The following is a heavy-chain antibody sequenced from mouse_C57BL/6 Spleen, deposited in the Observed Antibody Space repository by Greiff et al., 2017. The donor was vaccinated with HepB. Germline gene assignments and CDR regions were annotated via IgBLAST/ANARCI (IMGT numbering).Heavy chain of an antibody. J-gene: IGHJ4*01. V-gene: IGHV5-4*01. Sequence: EVQRVESGGGLVKPGGSLKLSCAASGFTFSSYAMSWVRQTPEKRLEWVATISDGGSYTYYPDNVKGRFTISRDNAKNNLYLQMSHLKSEDTAMYYCARVGYGNYDAMDYWGQGTSGTVSS. CDR2: ISDGGSYT. CDR3: ARVGYGNYDAMDY. CDR1: GFTFSSYA. D-gene: IGHD2-10*02.